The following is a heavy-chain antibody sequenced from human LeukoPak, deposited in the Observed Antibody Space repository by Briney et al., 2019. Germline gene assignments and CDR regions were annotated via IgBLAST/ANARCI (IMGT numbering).Heavy chain of an antibody. CDR2: FNPENGNT. V-gene: IGHV1-18*01. Sequence: ASVKVSCKASGYSFVGYGITWVRQAPGQGLEWMGWFNPENGNTNYAQKVQGRVTMTADTSTSTSYMELRSLRSDDTAVYYCARFDFDAFDIWGQGTMVTVSS. CDR1: GYSFVGYG. CDR3: ARFDFDAFDI. J-gene: IGHJ3*02.